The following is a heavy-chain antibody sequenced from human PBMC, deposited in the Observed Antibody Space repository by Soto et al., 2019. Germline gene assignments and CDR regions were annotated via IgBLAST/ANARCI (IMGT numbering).Heavy chain of an antibody. CDR1: GGSISSYY. V-gene: IGHV4-59*01. CDR2: IYYSGST. J-gene: IGHJ4*02. Sequence: PSETLSLTCTVSGGSISSYYWSWIRQPPGKGLEWIGYIYYSGSTNYNPSLKSRVTISVDTSKNQFSLKLSSVTAADTAVYYCARSPGGASFDYWGQGTLVTVSS. D-gene: IGHD1-26*01. CDR3: ARSPGGASFDY.